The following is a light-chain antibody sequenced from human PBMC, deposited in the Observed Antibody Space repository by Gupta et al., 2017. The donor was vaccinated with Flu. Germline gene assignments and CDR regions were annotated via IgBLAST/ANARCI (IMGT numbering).Light chain of an antibody. Sequence: QSALTQPPSASGSPGQSVTISCTGPSSDVGGYNSVSWYQQHPGKAPKLMIYEVNKRPSGVPDRFSGSKSGNTTSLTVSGLQAEDEADYYCSSYAGSNNLVFGGGTKLTVL. CDR3: SSYAGSNNLV. V-gene: IGLV2-8*01. CDR2: EVN. CDR1: SSDVGGYNS. J-gene: IGLJ2*01.